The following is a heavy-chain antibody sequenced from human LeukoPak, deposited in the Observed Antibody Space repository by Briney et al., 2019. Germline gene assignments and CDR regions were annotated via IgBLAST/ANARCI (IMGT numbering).Heavy chain of an antibody. CDR2: IYTSGST. CDR1: GGSISSYY. Sequence: PSETLSLTCTVSGGSISSYYWSWIRQPAGKGLEWIGRIYTSGSTNYNPSLKSRVTMSVDTSKNQFSLKLSSVTAADTAVYYCARNPEELDYYGSGSYPNYYYYGMDVWGQGTTVTVSS. V-gene: IGHV4-4*07. D-gene: IGHD3-10*01. CDR3: ARNPEELDYYGSGSYPNYYYYGMDV. J-gene: IGHJ6*02.